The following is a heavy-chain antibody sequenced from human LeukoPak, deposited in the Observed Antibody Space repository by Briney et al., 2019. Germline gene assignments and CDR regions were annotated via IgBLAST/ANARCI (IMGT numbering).Heavy chain of an antibody. D-gene: IGHD5-18*01. CDR1: GGSISRYY. V-gene: IGHV4-59*01. CDR2: IYYSGST. J-gene: IGHJ4*02. CDR3: ARWDTAMVCIDC. Sequence: KTSETLSLTCTVSGGSISRYYWSWIRQPPGKGLEWIGYIYYSGSTNYNPSLKSRVNISLDTSKNQVSLKLSSVTAADTAVYYCARWDTAMVCIDCWGQGTLVTVSS.